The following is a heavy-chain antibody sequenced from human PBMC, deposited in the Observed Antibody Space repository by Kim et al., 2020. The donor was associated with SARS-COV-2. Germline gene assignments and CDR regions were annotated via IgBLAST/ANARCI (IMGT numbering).Heavy chain of an antibody. J-gene: IGHJ4*01. D-gene: IGHD6-19*01. CDR2: ITKYDGRT. CDR1: GFNSNNYA. V-gene: IGHV3-23*01. Sequence: GSLRLSCVVSGFNSNNYAMSWVRQAPGKGLEWISAITKYDGRTYYANSVKGRFTISRDISSNTVLLQMNSLRAEDTALYYCAKDHPASGWPTFEYWGHG. CDR3: AKDHPASGWPTFEY.